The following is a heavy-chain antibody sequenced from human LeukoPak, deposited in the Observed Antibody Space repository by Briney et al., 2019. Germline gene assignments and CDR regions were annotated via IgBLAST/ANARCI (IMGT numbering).Heavy chain of an antibody. CDR3: ARLRGGVQLWGD. CDR2: LSHAGTN. D-gene: IGHD5-18*01. Sequence: PSETLSLTCTVSGGSLTSNSYSWGWIRQPPGKGLQWIVTLSHAGTNYYNPSLKSRVTMPVDRSKNQLSLKLTSVTATDTAVYYCARLRGGVQLWGDWGQGTLVTVSS. J-gene: IGHJ4*02. V-gene: IGHV4-39*01. CDR1: GGSLTSNSYS.